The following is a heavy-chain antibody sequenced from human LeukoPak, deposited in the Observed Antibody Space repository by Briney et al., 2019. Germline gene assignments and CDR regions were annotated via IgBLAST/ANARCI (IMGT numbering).Heavy chain of an antibody. J-gene: IGHJ4*02. CDR3: AKDHGSLSFDH. CDR1: GFIISSYA. V-gene: IGHV3-23*01. Sequence: GGSLRLSCAASGFIISSYAMSWVRQAPGKGLEWVSGISGSGGSTYYADSVKGRFTISRDNSKNTLYLQMNSLRAEDTAVYYCAKDHGSLSFDHWGQGTLVTVSS. CDR2: ISGSGGST. D-gene: IGHD6-13*01.